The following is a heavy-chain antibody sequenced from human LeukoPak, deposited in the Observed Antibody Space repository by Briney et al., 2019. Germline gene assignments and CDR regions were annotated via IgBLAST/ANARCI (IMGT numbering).Heavy chain of an antibody. CDR1: GGSLSSGNYY. Sequence: PSQTLSLTCTVSGGSLSSGNYYWSWIRKPAGKGLEWIGRIYTSGSTNYNPSLKSRVTISVDTSKNQFSLKLSSVTAADTAVYYCAREGDYYDTSGTLDYWGQGTLVTVSS. D-gene: IGHD3-22*01. CDR3: AREGDYYDTSGTLDY. CDR2: IYTSGST. J-gene: IGHJ4*02. V-gene: IGHV4-61*02.